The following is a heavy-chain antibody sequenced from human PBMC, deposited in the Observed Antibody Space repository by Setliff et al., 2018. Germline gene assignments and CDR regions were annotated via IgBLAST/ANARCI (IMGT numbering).Heavy chain of an antibody. CDR2: ISSDSRTI. CDR1: GITFRTYS. CDR3: ARGTFSDFWSGDYYDY. Sequence: PGGSLRLSCAASGITFRTYSLNWVRQAPGKGLEWVSFISSDSRTIYYADSVKGRFTISRDNAKNSLYLQMNSLRAEDTAMYYCARGTFSDFWSGDYYDYWGQGTLVTVSS. D-gene: IGHD3-3*01. J-gene: IGHJ4*02. V-gene: IGHV3-48*01.